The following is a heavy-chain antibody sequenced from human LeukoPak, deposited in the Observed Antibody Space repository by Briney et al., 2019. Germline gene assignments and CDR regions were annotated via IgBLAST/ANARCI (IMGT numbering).Heavy chain of an antibody. Sequence: SETLSLTCTVSGGSISSGSYYWSWIRQPAGKGLEWIGRIYTSGSTNYNPSLKSRVTISVDTSKNQFSLKLSSVTAADTAVYYCARGGYYMDVWGKGTTVTISS. V-gene: IGHV4-61*02. CDR3: ARGGYYMDV. J-gene: IGHJ6*03. CDR2: IYTSGST. CDR1: GGSISSGSYY.